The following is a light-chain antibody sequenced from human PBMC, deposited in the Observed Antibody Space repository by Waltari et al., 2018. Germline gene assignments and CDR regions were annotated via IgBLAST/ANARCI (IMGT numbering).Light chain of an antibody. CDR3: SSQSSDTVVI. Sequence: QSALTQPASVSGSPGQSITISCTGSSSDVGRDDSVSWYQDHPGQAPKVIIYDVNNRPSGVSDRYSGSKSGNTASLTIAGLQAEDEANYYCSSQSSDTVVIFGRVTKLTVL. CDR1: SSDVGRDDS. V-gene: IGLV2-14*03. J-gene: IGLJ2*01. CDR2: DVN.